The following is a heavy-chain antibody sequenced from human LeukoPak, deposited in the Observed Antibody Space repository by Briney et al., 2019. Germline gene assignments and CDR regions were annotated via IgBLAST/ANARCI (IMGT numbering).Heavy chain of an antibody. CDR1: GGSISSSSYY. Sequence: SETLSLTCTVSGGSISSSSYYWGWIRQPPGKGLEWLGSISYSGSTYYNPSLKSRVTISVDTSKNQFSLKLSSVTAADTAVYYCAKIVVVPAARPGAEYFQHWGQGTLVTVSS. CDR2: ISYSGST. D-gene: IGHD2-2*01. J-gene: IGHJ1*01. V-gene: IGHV4-39*01. CDR3: AKIVVVPAARPGAEYFQH.